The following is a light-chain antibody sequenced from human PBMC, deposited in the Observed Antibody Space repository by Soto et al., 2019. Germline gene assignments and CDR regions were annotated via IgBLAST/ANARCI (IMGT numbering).Light chain of an antibody. CDR1: QGINNY. J-gene: IGKJ2*01. CDR3: QQYDNLPPT. Sequence: DIQMTQSPSSLSASVGDRVTITCQASQGINNYLIWYQQKPGKAPKLLIYDASSLQTGVPSRFSGAASGTHFTFTISSLQPEDGATYYCQQYDNLPPTVGQGTKLEIK. CDR2: DAS. V-gene: IGKV1-33*01.